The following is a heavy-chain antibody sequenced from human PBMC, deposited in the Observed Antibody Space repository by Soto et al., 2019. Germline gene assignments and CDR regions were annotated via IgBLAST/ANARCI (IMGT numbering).Heavy chain of an antibody. CDR1: GFTFSNYD. V-gene: IGHV3-23*01. CDR2: ISPSGGTA. Sequence: GGSLRLSCAASGFTFSNYDMNWVRQAPGKGLEWVSAISPSGGTANYADSVKGRFTISRDNSKSTLYLQMNSLRAEDTAVYYCARGFYFDYWGQGTLVTVPS. CDR3: ARGFYFDY. J-gene: IGHJ4*02.